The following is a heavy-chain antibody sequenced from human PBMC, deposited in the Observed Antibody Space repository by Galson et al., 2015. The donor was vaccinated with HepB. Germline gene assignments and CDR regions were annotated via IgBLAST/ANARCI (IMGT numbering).Heavy chain of an antibody. J-gene: IGHJ4*02. CDR3: ARVFGRQPDY. D-gene: IGHD3-10*01. CDR1: GFTFSSYW. Sequence: SLRLSCAASGFTFSSYWIHWVRQVPGKGLEWVSSISGSSTYIYYADSVKGRFTISRDDAKNSLYLQMNSLRAEDTAVYYCARVFGRQPDYWGQGTLVTVSS. V-gene: IGHV3-21*01. CDR2: ISGSSTYI.